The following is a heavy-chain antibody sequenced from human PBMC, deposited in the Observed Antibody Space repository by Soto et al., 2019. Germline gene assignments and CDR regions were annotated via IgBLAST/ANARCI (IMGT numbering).Heavy chain of an antibody. D-gene: IGHD7-27*01. CDR2: IRAFNGET. CDR3: ARLLGLLTWPLDY. CDR1: GYSFNTYC. V-gene: IGHV1-18*01. Sequence: ASVKVSCKTSGYSFNTYCITWVRQAPGQGLEWMGWIRAFNGETKYAQKFQGRVTMTADVSTNTAHMELTSLTSDDTATYFCARLLGLLTWPLDYWGQGTLVTVSS. J-gene: IGHJ4*02.